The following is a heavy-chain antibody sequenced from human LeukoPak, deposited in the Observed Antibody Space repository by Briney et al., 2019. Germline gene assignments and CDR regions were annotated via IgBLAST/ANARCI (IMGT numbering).Heavy chain of an antibody. Sequence: ETLSLTCTVSGDSITTSSYYWGWIRPPPGKGLEGIGNIYYSGSTYYNPSLKSRVTISVDTSKNQFSLWLSSVTAADTAVYYCARLETYDSTLDYWGQGTLVTVSS. J-gene: IGHJ4*02. CDR2: IYYSGST. V-gene: IGHV4-39*01. D-gene: IGHD3-22*01. CDR3: ARLETYDSTLDY. CDR1: GDSITTSSYY.